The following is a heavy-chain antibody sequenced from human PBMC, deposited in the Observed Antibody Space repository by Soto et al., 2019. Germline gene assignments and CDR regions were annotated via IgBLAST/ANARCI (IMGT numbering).Heavy chain of an antibody. CDR2: INPNSGGT. Sequence: ASVKVSCKASGXTFPGYYMHWVRQAPGQGLEWMGWINPNSGGTNYAQKFQGWVTMTRDTSISTAYMELSRLRSDDTAVYYCARRHVYYVSGSYLSGVWFDPWGQGTLVTVSP. J-gene: IGHJ5*02. CDR3: ARRHVYYVSGSYLSGVWFDP. V-gene: IGHV1-2*04. CDR1: GXTFPGYY. D-gene: IGHD3-10*01.